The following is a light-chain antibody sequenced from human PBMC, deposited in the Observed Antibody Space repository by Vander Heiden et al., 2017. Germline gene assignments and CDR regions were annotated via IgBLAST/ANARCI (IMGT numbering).Light chain of an antibody. CDR2: SAS. J-gene: IGKJ1*01. CDR1: QSIRDY. V-gene: IGKV1-39*01. Sequence: DIQMTQSPSSLSASVGNRVIITCRASQSIRDYLNWYQQKPGQAPKLLIFSASTLQSGVPSRFSGSGSGTDFTLTINRLQPEDFASYYCQQSDSIPWTFGQGTKVDIK. CDR3: QQSDSIPWT.